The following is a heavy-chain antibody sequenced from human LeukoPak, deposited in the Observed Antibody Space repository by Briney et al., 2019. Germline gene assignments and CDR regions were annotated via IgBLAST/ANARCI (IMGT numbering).Heavy chain of an antibody. J-gene: IGHJ4*02. Sequence: QPGGSLRLSCAASGFPFSTYAMTWVRPAPGKGLGWVSTISGGGGSTYYADSVKGRFTISRDNSENTLYLQMSSLRAEDTAVYYCTKDRNPTYPDSSGQENWGQGTLVTVSS. CDR1: GFPFSTYA. V-gene: IGHV3-23*01. CDR3: TKDRNPTYPDSSGQEN. CDR2: ISGGGGST. D-gene: IGHD3-22*01.